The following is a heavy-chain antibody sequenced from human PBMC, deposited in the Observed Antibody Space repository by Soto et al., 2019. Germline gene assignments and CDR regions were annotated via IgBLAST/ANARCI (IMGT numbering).Heavy chain of an antibody. CDR2: ISAYNGNT. J-gene: IGHJ5*02. CDR1: GYTFTSYG. CDR3: ARGGDSSGYYNLYNWFDP. V-gene: IGHV1-18*01. D-gene: IGHD3-22*01. Sequence: ASVKLSCKASGYTFTSYGISWVRQAPGQGLEWMGWISAYNGNTNYAQKLQGRVTMTTDTSTSTAYMELRSLRSDDTAVYYCARGGDSSGYYNLYNWFDPWGQGTLVTVSS.